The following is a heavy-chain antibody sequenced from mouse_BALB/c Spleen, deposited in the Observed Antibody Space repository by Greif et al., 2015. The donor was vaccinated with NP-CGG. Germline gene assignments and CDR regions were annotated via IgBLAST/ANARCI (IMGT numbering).Heavy chain of an antibody. Sequence: VQLQQSGAELVKPGASVKLSCKASGYTFTSYYMYWVKQRPGQGLEWIGEINPSNGGTNFNEKFKSKATLTVDKSSSTAYMQLSSLTAEDSAVYYCTRYGYYAMDCWGQGTSVTVSS. V-gene: IGHV1S81*02. CDR1: GYTFTSYY. CDR3: TRYGYYAMDC. D-gene: IGHD1-1*02. CDR2: INPSNGGT. J-gene: IGHJ4*01.